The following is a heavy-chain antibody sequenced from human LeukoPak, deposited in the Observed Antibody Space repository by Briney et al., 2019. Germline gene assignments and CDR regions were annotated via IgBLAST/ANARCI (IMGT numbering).Heavy chain of an antibody. CDR1: GFTFSSYS. Sequence: GGSLRLSCAASGFTFSSYSMNWVRQAPGKGLEWVSSISSSSSYIYYADSVKGRFTISRDNAKNSLYLQMNSLRAEDTAVYYCARESPYCSSTSCYATYYYYGMDVWGQGTMVTVSS. J-gene: IGHJ6*02. V-gene: IGHV3-21*01. D-gene: IGHD2-2*01. CDR2: ISSSSSYI. CDR3: ARESPYCSSTSCYATYYYYGMDV.